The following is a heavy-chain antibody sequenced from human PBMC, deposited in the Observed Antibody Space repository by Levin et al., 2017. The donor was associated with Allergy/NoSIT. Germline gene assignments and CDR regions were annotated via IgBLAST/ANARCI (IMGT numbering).Heavy chain of an antibody. Sequence: GGSLRLSCAASGFTFSSYGMLWVRQAPGKGLEWVAVISSDGRKKFYADSVKGRFTISRDNSKNTLDLQMNSLRAEDTAVYYCAKDVYGSGWYPLGNDAFEMWGQGTKVSVSS. CDR1: GFTFSSYG. CDR2: ISSDGRKK. V-gene: IGHV3-30*18. CDR3: AKDVYGSGWYPLGNDAFEM. D-gene: IGHD6-19*01. J-gene: IGHJ3*02.